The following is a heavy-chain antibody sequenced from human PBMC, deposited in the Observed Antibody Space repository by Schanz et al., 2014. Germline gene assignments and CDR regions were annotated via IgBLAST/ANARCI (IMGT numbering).Heavy chain of an antibody. D-gene: IGHD3-9*01. Sequence: EVQLVESGGGLVQSGGSLRLSCAASGFSFSDYSMNWVRQAPGKGLEWISYIKISGDVFYTDSVKGRFTISRDNAKSSLYLQMSSLRDEDTAVYYCARDHPHRGVTGYYNDVWGQGTSVTVSS. CDR2: IKISGDV. J-gene: IGHJ6*02. V-gene: IGHV3-48*02. CDR3: ARDHPHRGVTGYYNDV. CDR1: GFSFSDYS.